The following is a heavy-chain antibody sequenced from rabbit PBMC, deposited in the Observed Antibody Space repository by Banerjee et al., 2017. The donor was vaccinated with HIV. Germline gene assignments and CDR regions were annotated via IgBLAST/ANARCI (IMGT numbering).Heavy chain of an antibody. CDR2: INTSSGST. V-gene: IGHV1S45*01. J-gene: IGHJ4*01. CDR3: ARAAIGGYGADL. Sequence: QEQLEESGGGLVKPGGTLTLTCKASGVDFSNYYYMCWVSQAPGKGLEWIACINTSSGSTYYASWAKGRFTISKPSSTTVTLQVTSLTAADTATYFCARAAIGGYGADLWGPGTLVTVS. D-gene: IGHD7-1*01. CDR1: GVDFSNYYY.